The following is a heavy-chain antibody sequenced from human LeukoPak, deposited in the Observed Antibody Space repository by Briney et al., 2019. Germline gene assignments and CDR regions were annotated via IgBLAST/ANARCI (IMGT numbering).Heavy chain of an antibody. CDR3: ARAFIVEQLVRIGDNWFDP. CDR2: ISGSGGST. D-gene: IGHD6-13*01. J-gene: IGHJ5*02. V-gene: IGHV3-23*01. CDR1: GFTFSSYG. Sequence: GGTLRLSCAASGFTFSSYGMSWVRQAPGKGLEWVSAISGSGGSTYYADSVKGRFTISRDNAKNSLYLQMNSLRAEDTAVYYCARAFIVEQLVRIGDNWFDPWGQGTLVTVSS.